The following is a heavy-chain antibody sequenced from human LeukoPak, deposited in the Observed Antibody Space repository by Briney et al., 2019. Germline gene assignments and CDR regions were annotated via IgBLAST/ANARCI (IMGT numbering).Heavy chain of an antibody. V-gene: IGHV3-30*18. CDR1: GFTFDDYG. CDR3: AKTWYYYDSSGYWPLDAFDI. D-gene: IGHD3-22*01. J-gene: IGHJ3*02. Sequence: GGSLRLSCAASGFTFDDYGMSWVRQAPGKGLEWVAVISYDGSNKYYADSVKGRFTISRDNSKNTLYLQMNSLRAEDTAVYYCAKTWYYYDSSGYWPLDAFDIWGQGTMVTVSS. CDR2: ISYDGSNK.